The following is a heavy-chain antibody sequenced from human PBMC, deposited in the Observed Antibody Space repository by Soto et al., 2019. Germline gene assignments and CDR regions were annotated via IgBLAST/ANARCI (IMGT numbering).Heavy chain of an antibody. CDR3: ARLTVRDHDAFDI. V-gene: IGHV4-59*01. J-gene: IGHJ3*02. D-gene: IGHD3-10*01. CDR2: IYYSGST. Sequence: TSETLSLTCTVSGDSISSYYWSWIRQPPGKGLEWIGYIYYSGSTNYNPSLKSRVTILVDTSKNQFSLKLSSVTAADTAVYYCARLTVRDHDAFDIRGQGTMVTVSS. CDR1: GDSISSYY.